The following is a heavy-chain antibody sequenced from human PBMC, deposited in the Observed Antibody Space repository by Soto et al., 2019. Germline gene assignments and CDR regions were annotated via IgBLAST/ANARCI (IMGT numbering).Heavy chain of an antibody. D-gene: IGHD3-22*01. CDR1: GFSFDSYV. J-gene: IGHJ4*02. CDR2: ISRSGRGSA. V-gene: IGHV3-23*01. CDR3: ARGRYLDSSDYWVANLPFDS. Sequence: PGGSLRLSCVASGFSFDSYVMTWVRQALGEGLEWVSSISRSGRGSAYYADSVKGRFTISRDNSENTLSLQMNNLRDEDTALYYCARGRYLDSSDYWVANLPFDSWGQGTLVTVSS.